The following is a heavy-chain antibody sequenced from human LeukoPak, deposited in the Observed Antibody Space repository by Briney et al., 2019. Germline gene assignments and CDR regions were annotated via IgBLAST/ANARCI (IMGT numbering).Heavy chain of an antibody. CDR3: ARGNGDYVEYFQH. CDR2: ISYSGRT. J-gene: IGHJ1*01. D-gene: IGHD4-17*01. Sequence: SETLSLTCTVSGGSISTYYWSWIRQPPGKGLEWSGCISYSGRTKYNPSLRSRVTMSVDTSKNQFSLKLSSVTAADAAVYYCARGNGDYVEYFQHWGQGTLVTVSS. V-gene: IGHV4-59*01. CDR1: GGSISTYY.